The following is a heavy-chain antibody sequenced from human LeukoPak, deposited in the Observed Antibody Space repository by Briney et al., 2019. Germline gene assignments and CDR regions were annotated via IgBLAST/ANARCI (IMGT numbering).Heavy chain of an antibody. D-gene: IGHD3-22*01. V-gene: IGHV3-23*01. Sequence: GGSLRLSCAASGFPFSSYAMSWVRQAPGKGLEWVSAIRGSGGSTYYADSVKGRFTISRDNSKNTLYLQMNSLRAEDTAVYYCAKEQSSGYYYFDYWGQGTVVTVSS. CDR2: IRGSGGST. CDR1: GFPFSSYA. J-gene: IGHJ4*02. CDR3: AKEQSSGYYYFDY.